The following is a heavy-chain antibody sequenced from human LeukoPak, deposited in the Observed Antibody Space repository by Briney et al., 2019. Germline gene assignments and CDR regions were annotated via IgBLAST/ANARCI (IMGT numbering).Heavy chain of an antibody. J-gene: IGHJ4*02. Sequence: GGSLRLSCAASGFTFSDYAMTWVRQAPGKGLEWVSYIDPSGTALYYADSVKGRFTVSRDNGKNSLSLQLRSLRAEDTALYYCARAAYNWNWGQGTLVTVSS. D-gene: IGHD1-20*01. CDR2: IDPSGTAL. V-gene: IGHV3-11*01. CDR1: GFTFSDYA. CDR3: ARAAYNWN.